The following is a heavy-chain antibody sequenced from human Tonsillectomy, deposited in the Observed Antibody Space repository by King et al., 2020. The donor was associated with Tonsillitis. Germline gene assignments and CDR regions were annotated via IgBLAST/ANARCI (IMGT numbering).Heavy chain of an antibody. CDR3: ARDXXMVRGVNDAFXI. V-gene: IGHV4-59*01. CDR1: GGSISSYY. D-gene: IGHD3-10*01. Sequence: QLQESGXGLVKPSETLSLTCTVSGGSISSYYWSWIRQPPGKGLEWIGYIYYSGSTNYNPSLKSRVTISVDTSKNQFSLKLSSVTAADTAVYYCARDXXMVRGVNDAFXIWGXGTMVTVSS. J-gene: IGHJ3*02. CDR2: IYYSGST.